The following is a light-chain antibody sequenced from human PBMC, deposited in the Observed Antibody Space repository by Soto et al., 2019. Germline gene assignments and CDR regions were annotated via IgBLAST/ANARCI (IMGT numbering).Light chain of an antibody. CDR3: QKYSSVPV. J-gene: IGKJ3*01. V-gene: IGKV1-27*01. Sequence: DIQMTQSPTSLSASVGDRVTITCRASQDIRNFVAWYQQKPGKAPKLLIYAASTLQSGVPSRFSGSGSGTDFTLTINSLQPEDVATYSCQKYSSVPVFGPGTKVVIK. CDR2: AAS. CDR1: QDIRNF.